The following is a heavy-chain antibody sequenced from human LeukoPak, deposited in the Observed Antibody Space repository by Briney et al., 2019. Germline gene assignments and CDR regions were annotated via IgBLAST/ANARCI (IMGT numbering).Heavy chain of an antibody. V-gene: IGHV3-74*01. CDR3: AVRGYYDSSGYYSLFDY. D-gene: IGHD3-22*01. J-gene: IGHJ4*02. CDR1: GFTFSSYG. Sequence: GGSLRLSCAASGFTFSSYGMHWVRQAPGKGLVWVSRINSDGSSTSYADSVKGRFTISRDNAKNTLYLQMNSLRAEDTAVYYCAVRGYYDSSGYYSLFDYWGQGTLVTVSS. CDR2: INSDGSST.